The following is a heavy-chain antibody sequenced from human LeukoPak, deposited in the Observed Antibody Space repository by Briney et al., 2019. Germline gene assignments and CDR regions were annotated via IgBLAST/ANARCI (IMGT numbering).Heavy chain of an antibody. Sequence: GGSLRLSCAASGFTVSSNYMSWVRQAPGKGLEWVSVIYSGGSTYYADSVKGRFTISRDNSKNTLSLQMSGLRVEDSAVYFCAKDTSAWWYHRAYMNVWGTGTTVTVSS. CDR3: AKDTSAWWYHRAYMNV. CDR1: GFTVSSNY. J-gene: IGHJ6*03. CDR2: IYSGGST. D-gene: IGHD2-15*01. V-gene: IGHV3-53*01.